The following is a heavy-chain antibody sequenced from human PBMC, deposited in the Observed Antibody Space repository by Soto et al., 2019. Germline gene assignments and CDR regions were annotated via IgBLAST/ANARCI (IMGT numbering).Heavy chain of an antibody. V-gene: IGHV1-2*02. J-gene: IGHJ4*02. CDR1: GYTFTGYY. Sequence: ASVKVSCKASGYTFTGYYMHWVRQAPGQGLEWMGWINPNSGGTNYAQKFQGRVTMTRDTSISTAYMELSRLRSDDTAVYYCARAPKVSGSAQTRPDFWGQGSLVTVS. CDR3: ARAPKVSGSAQTRPDF. CDR2: INPNSGGT. D-gene: IGHD6-6*01.